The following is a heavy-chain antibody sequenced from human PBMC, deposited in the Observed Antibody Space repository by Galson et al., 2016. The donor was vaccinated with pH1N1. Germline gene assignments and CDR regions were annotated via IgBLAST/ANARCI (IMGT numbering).Heavy chain of an antibody. CDR1: GFTFSSYA. CDR3: ARDRLPYRGNTEGIFYHNGMDV. Sequence: SLRLSCAASGFTFSSYAMHWVRQAPGKGLEWVAVMSYDGSHKYYADSVKGRFTISRDNSKNTLYLQMNSLRAEDTDVYYCARDRLPYRGNTEGIFYHNGMDVWGQGTTVTVSS. CDR2: MSYDGSHK. D-gene: IGHD4-23*01. V-gene: IGHV3-30*04. J-gene: IGHJ6*02.